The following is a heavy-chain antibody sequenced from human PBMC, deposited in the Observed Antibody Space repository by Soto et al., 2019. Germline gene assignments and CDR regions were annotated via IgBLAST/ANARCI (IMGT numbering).Heavy chain of an antibody. D-gene: IGHD2-2*02. V-gene: IGHV4-34*01. J-gene: IGHJ6*02. CDR1: GGSFSGYY. CDR2: INHSGST. CDR3: ARGHCSSTSCYMRYYYYGMDV. Sequence: SETLSLTXAVYGGSFSGYYWSWIRQPPGKGLEWIGEINHSGSTNYNPSLKSRVTISVDTSKNQFSLKLSSVTAADTAVYYCARGHCSSTSCYMRYYYYGMDVWGQGTTVTVSS.